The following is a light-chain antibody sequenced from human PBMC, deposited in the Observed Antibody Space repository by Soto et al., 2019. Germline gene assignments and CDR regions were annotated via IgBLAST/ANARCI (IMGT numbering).Light chain of an antibody. CDR2: DAS. J-gene: IGKJ1*01. V-gene: IGKV1-9*01. Sequence: DIQLTQSPSFLSASVGDRVTITCRASQGISGYLAWYQQKPGKAPKLLIFDASTLQSGVPSRFSGSGSGTEFTLTIGSLQSEDLAVYHCQQYNKWPQTFGQGTKVDIK. CDR3: QQYNKWPQT. CDR1: QGISGY.